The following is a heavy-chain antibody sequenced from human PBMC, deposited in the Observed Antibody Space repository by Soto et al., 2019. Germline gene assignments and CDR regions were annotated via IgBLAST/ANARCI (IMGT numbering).Heavy chain of an antibody. Sequence: PSETLSLTCTVSGGSISSYYWSWIRQPPGKGLEWIGYIYYSGSTNYNPSLKSRVTITIDTSKNQFSLKLSSVTAADTAVYYCAGGDIAITGTTLDYWGQGTLVTVSS. CDR1: GGSISSYY. CDR2: IYYSGST. D-gene: IGHD1-20*01. J-gene: IGHJ4*02. CDR3: AGGDIAITGTTLDY. V-gene: IGHV4-59*08.